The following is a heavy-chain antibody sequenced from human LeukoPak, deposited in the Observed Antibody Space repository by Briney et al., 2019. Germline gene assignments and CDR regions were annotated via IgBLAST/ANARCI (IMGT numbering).Heavy chain of an antibody. CDR3: ARPLSTVHDDFDV. D-gene: IGHD4-11*01. J-gene: IGHJ3*01. V-gene: IGHV4-31*03. CDR1: GDSVTSVGYY. Sequence: PSQTLSLTCTVSGDSVTSVGYYWVWIRQHPGKGLEWIGYIYYTGSTSYNPSLKSRLSISADTSKNQLSLKLSSVTAADTAVYYCARPLSTVHDDFDVWGQGTMVTVSS. CDR2: IYYTGST.